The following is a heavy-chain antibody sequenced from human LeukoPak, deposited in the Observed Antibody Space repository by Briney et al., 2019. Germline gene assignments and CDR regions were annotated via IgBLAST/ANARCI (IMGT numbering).Heavy chain of an antibody. CDR3: AREGFGVVTNDAFDI. Sequence: GGSLRLSCAASGFTFSSYSMNWVRQAPGKGLEWVSSISSSSSYIYYADSVKGRFTISRDNAKNSLYLQMNSLRAEDTAVYYCAREGFGVVTNDAFDIWGQGTMVTVSS. V-gene: IGHV3-21*01. J-gene: IGHJ3*02. D-gene: IGHD3-3*01. CDR1: GFTFSSYS. CDR2: ISSSSSYI.